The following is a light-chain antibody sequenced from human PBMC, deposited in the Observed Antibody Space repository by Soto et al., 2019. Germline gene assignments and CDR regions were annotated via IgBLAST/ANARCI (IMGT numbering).Light chain of an antibody. CDR1: QSVSSN. CDR3: QQYNNWPVT. Sequence: IVLTQSPATLSVSPGERATLSCRASQSVSSNLAWYQQKPGQAPRFLIYGASARATGIPTRFSGSGSGTEFTLTITSLQSEDFAVYFCQQYNNWPVTFGQGTRLEI. V-gene: IGKV3-15*01. CDR2: GAS. J-gene: IGKJ5*01.